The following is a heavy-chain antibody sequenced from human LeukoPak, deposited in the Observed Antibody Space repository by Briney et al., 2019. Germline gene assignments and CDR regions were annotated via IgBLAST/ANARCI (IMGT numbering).Heavy chain of an antibody. CDR2: IYSGGST. CDR1: GVTVSNNY. D-gene: IGHD2-21*01. J-gene: IGHJ5*02. Sequence: GSLRLFCAASGVTVSNNYMSWVRRAAGKGLEWVALIYSGGSTYYADSVKGRFTISRDNSKNTLHLQMNSLRAEDTAVYYCVRNSGELGAWGQGTLVTVSS. CDR3: VRNSGELGA. V-gene: IGHV3-53*01.